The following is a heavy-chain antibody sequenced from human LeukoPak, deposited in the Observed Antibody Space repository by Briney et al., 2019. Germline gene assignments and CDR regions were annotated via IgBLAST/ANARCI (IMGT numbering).Heavy chain of an antibody. D-gene: IGHD1-26*01. J-gene: IGHJ4*02. Sequence: GGSLRLSCAASGFTFSSYGMHWVRQAPGKGLEWVAFIRYDGSNKYYADSVKGRFTISRDNSKNTLYLQMNSLRAEDTAVYYCARALHLGATHFDYWGQGTLVTVSS. CDR1: GFTFSSYG. V-gene: IGHV3-30*02. CDR3: ARALHLGATHFDY. CDR2: IRYDGSNK.